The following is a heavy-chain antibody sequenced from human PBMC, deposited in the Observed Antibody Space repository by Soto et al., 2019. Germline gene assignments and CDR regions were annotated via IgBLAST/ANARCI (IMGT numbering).Heavy chain of an antibody. CDR3: ARAHYGDYGYGMDV. J-gene: IGHJ6*02. CDR1: GGSISSGGYS. CDR2: IQHGGST. V-gene: IGHV4-30-2*01. D-gene: IGHD4-17*01. Sequence: PSETLSLTCAVSGGSISSGGYSWSWIRQPPGKGLEWIGYIQHGGSTYYNPSLKSRVTISVDRSKNQFSLKLTSVIAADTAVYYCARAHYGDYGYGMDVWGQGTTVTVSS.